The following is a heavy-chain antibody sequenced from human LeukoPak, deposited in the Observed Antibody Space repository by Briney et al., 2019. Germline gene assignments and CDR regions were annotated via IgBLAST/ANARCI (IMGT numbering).Heavy chain of an antibody. J-gene: IGHJ3*02. Sequence: GDSLKVSCTASGYTFTDYYVHWVRQAPGQGLEWMGWINPNSGGTNYAQKFQGRATMTRDTSISTAYMELSSLISDDTAVYYCSGGSGPHAFDIWGQGTMVTVSS. CDR1: GYTFTDYY. CDR3: SGGSGPHAFDI. V-gene: IGHV1-2*02. D-gene: IGHD3-10*01. CDR2: INPNSGGT.